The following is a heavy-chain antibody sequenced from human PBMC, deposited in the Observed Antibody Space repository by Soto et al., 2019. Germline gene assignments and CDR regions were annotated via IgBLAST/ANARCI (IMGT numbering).Heavy chain of an antibody. CDR1: GFTFSSYF. CDR3: ARVEGVLNHFD. Sequence: AGSLRQSCPASGFTFSSYFLNRLRQAPGKGLGWVSYISLVSTPIDYADSVKGRFTISRDNAQSSLYLQRNSLRDDDTAVYYCARVEGVLNHFD. J-gene: IGHJ4*01. V-gene: IGHV3-48*02. CDR2: ISLVSTPI. D-gene: IGHD3-3*01.